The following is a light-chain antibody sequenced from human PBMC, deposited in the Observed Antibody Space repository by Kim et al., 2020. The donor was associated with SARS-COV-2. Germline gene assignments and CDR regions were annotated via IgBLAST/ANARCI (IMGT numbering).Light chain of an antibody. J-gene: IGLJ2*01. V-gene: IGLV3-1*01. CDR2: QDS. Sequence: VSQEQTASINCSGDKLGDKYACWYQQKQGQPPVQVTYQDSKRPSGIPERFSGSNSGNTATLTISGTQAMDEADYYCQAWDSSTAIFGGGTQLTVL. CDR3: QAWDSSTAI. CDR1: KLGDKY.